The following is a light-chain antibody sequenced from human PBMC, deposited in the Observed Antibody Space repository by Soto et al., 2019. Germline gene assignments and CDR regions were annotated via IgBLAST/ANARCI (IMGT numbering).Light chain of an antibody. Sequence: EIVMTQSPATLSVSPGESATRSCRASQSVSSNLAWYQQKPGQAPRLLIYGASTRATGNPARFSGSGSGTEFTLTISSLQSEDFAVYYCQQHNNWPPWTFGQGTKVEIK. CDR1: QSVSSN. V-gene: IGKV3-15*01. CDR3: QQHNNWPPWT. CDR2: GAS. J-gene: IGKJ1*01.